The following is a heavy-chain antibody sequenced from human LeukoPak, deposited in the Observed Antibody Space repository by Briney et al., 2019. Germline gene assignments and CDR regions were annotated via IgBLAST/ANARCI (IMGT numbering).Heavy chain of an antibody. CDR2: IYTSGST. CDR3: ARQAAFGYYYDSSGYNWFDP. V-gene: IGHV4-4*07. D-gene: IGHD3-22*01. CDR1: GGSISSYY. Sequence: SETLSLTCTVSGGSISSYYWSWIRQPAGKGLEWIGRIYTSGSTNYNPSLKSRVTISVDTSKNQFSLKLSSVTAADTAVYYCARQAAFGYYYDSSGYNWFDPWGQGTLVTVSS. J-gene: IGHJ5*02.